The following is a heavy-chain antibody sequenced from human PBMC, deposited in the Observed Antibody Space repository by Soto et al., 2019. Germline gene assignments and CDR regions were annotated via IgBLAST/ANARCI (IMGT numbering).Heavy chain of an antibody. CDR2: ISWNSDSI. J-gene: IGHJ4*02. CDR3: TKVGGLYDFWSGPLHFDL. Sequence: EAQLVESGGGLVQPGRSLRLSCAGSGFIFDDFAIYWVRQAPGKGLEWVSGISWNSDSIGYADSVKGRFTISRDNAKNSLYLQMNSLRVEDTALYYCTKVGGLYDFWSGPLHFDLWGQGTLVTVSS. D-gene: IGHD3-3*01. CDR1: GFIFDDFA. V-gene: IGHV3-9*01.